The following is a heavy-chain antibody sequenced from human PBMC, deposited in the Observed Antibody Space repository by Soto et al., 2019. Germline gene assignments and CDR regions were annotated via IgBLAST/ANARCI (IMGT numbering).Heavy chain of an antibody. J-gene: IGHJ4*02. CDR1: GFTFSRYE. CDR2: ISSSGSTI. D-gene: IGHD3-22*01. V-gene: IGHV3-48*03. Sequence: GGSLRLSCAASGFTFSRYEMNWVRQAPGKGLEWVSYISSSGSTIYYADSVKGRFTISRDNAKNYRYLQMNSLRAEDTAVDYCARDLGYYDRSGAEVVYYFDYWGQGTLVTVSS. CDR3: ARDLGYYDRSGAEVVYYFDY.